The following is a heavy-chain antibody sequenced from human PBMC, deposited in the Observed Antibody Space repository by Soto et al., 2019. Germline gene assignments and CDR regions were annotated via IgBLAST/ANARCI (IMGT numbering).Heavy chain of an antibody. D-gene: IGHD3-22*01. V-gene: IGHV3-49*04. CDR1: GFNFANYA. J-gene: IGHJ4*02. Sequence: GGSLRLSCTGSGFNFANYALTWVRQAPGKGLEWVGFIRGETNGGTADYAASLKGRITISRDDSKSIAYLEINSLQTEDTAVYYCTRYYYESSGYYVYWGQGTLVTVSS. CDR2: IRGETNGGTA. CDR3: TRYYYESSGYYVY.